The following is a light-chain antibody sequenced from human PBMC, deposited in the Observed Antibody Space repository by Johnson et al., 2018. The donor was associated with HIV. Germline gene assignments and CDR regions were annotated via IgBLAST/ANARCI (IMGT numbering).Light chain of an antibody. Sequence: QSVLTQPPSVSAAPGQKVTISCSGSSSNIGNNYVSWYQQLPGTAPKLLIYENNKRPSGIPDRFSGSKSGTSANLDITGLQTGDEADYYCGTWDSSLSAGGVFGTGTKVTVL. CDR2: ENN. J-gene: IGLJ1*01. V-gene: IGLV1-51*02. CDR3: GTWDSSLSAGGV. CDR1: SSNIGNNY.